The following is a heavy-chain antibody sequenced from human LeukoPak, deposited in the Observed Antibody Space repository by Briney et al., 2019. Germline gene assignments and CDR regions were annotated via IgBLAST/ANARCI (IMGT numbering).Heavy chain of an antibody. Sequence: GSSVKVSCKASGGTFSSYAISWVRQAPGQGLEWMGGIIPIFGTANYAQKFQGRVTITTDESTSTAYMELSSLRSEDTAVYYCARETRYSSSWYECFWFDPWGQGALVTVSS. J-gene: IGHJ5*02. CDR2: IIPIFGTA. CDR3: ARETRYSSSWYECFWFDP. CDR1: GGTFSSYA. D-gene: IGHD6-13*01. V-gene: IGHV1-69*05.